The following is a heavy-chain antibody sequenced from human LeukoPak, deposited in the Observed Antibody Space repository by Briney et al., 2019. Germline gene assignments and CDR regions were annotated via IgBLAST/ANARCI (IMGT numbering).Heavy chain of an antibody. V-gene: IGHV3-74*01. Sequence: GGSLRLSCAASGFTFSNYWMHWVRQAPGKGLVWVSRINSDGSRTTYADSVTGRFTISRDSAQNSLYLQMNSLRAEDTAIYYCVRDRGTYRPIDYWGQGTLVTVSS. D-gene: IGHD1-26*01. CDR2: INSDGSRT. J-gene: IGHJ4*02. CDR1: GFTFSNYW. CDR3: VRDRGTYRPIDY.